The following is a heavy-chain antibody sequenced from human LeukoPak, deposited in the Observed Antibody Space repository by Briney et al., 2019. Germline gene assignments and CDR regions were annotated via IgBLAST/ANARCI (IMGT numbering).Heavy chain of an antibody. CDR2: ISAYNGNT. V-gene: IGHV1-18*01. J-gene: IGHJ4*02. D-gene: IGHD2-15*01. CDR1: GYTFTSYG. CDR3: ASELADPIYCSGGSCYYDY. Sequence: GASVKVSCKASGYTFTSYGISWVRQAPGQGLEWMGWISAYNGNTNYAQKLQGRVTMTTDTSTSTAYMELRSLRSDDTAVYYCASELADPIYCSGGSCYYDYWGQGTLVTVSS.